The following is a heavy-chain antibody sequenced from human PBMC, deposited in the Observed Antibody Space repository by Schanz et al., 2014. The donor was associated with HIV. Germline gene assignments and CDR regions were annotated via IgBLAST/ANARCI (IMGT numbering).Heavy chain of an antibody. V-gene: IGHV3-23*01. CDR3: ARLRGFLWFGDHPYSFDY. D-gene: IGHD3-10*01. CDR2: ISESGRYT. CDR1: GFTFNNYA. J-gene: IGHJ4*02. Sequence: EVQLLDSGGGLVQPGGSLRLSCVASGFTFNNYAMTWVRQGAGKGLEWVSTISESGRYTYYADSVKGRFMISRDNGKNSLFLQMNSLRAEDTAVYYCARLRGFLWFGDHPYSFDYWGQGTLVTVSS.